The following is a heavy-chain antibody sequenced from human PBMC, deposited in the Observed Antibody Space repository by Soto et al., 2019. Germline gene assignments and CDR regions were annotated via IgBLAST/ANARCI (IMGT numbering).Heavy chain of an antibody. CDR3: ARVWYHDSSGYYAFDY. CDR2: ISAYDGQT. J-gene: IGHJ4*02. V-gene: IGHV1-18*01. Sequence: ASVKVSCKASGDGFSNYGFSWVRQAPGQGLEWMGWISAYDGQTNYTKKFQGRVTMTTDTSSSTAYMELRSLRSDDTAVYYCARVWYHDSSGYYAFDYWGLGTLVTSPQ. CDR1: GDGFSNYG. D-gene: IGHD3-22*01.